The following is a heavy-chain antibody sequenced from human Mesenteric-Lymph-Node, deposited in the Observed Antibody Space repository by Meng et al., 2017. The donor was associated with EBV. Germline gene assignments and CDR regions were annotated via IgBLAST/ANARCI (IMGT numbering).Heavy chain of an antibody. CDR1: GYTFSHHG. CDR3: ARGHPYYDSSGSDF. J-gene: IGHJ4*02. V-gene: IGHV1-18*01. Sequence: QFPLVQSGAELKNPGASVKVSCKASGYTFSHHGITWVRQAPGQGFEWMGWISAANGNTNYAQKFQGRVTMTTDTSTSTANMELKSLNTDDTAIYYCARGHPYYDSSGSDFWGQGTLVTVSS. D-gene: IGHD3-22*01. CDR2: ISAANGNT.